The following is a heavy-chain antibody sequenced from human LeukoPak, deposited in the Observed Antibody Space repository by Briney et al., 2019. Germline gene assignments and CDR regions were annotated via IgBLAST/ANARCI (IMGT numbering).Heavy chain of an antibody. D-gene: IGHD2-21*02. V-gene: IGHV1-69*04. CDR1: GGTFSSYA. Sequence: SVKVSCKASGGTFSSYAISWVRQAPGQGLEWMGRIIPILGIANYAQKFQGRVTITADKSTSTAYMELSSLRSEDTAVYYCARDDGTAKYDYWGQGTLVTVSS. J-gene: IGHJ4*02. CDR3: ARDDGTAKYDY. CDR2: IIPILGIA.